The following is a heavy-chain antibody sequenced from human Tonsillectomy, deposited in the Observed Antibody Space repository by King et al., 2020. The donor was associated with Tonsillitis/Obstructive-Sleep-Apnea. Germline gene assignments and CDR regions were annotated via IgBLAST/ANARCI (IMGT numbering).Heavy chain of an antibody. CDR3: ARCIVARNNNWFDP. CDR2: IIPILGIA. CDR1: GGTFSSYA. J-gene: IGHJ5*02. D-gene: IGHD6-6*01. Sequence: QLVQAGAEVKKPGSSVKVSCKASGGTFSSYAISWVRQAPGQGLEWMGRIIPILGIANYAQKFQGRVTITADKSTSTAYMELSSLRSEDTAVYYCARCIVARNNNWFDPWGQGTLVTVSS. V-gene: IGHV1-69*09.